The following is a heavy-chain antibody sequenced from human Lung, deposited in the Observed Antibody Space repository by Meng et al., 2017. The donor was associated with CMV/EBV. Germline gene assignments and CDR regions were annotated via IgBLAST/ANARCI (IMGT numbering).Heavy chain of an antibody. Sequence: QLQLQEWGPGLVKPSGTLSRTCTCSGGSIRSSSYYWAWIRQPPGEGLEWIGSVVYSGTTYYTSSLKSRVSISVDTSKSQFSLKLSSVTAADTAVYYCARHHHSPTFDYWGQGTLVTVSS. V-gene: IGHV4-39*01. CDR1: GGSIRSSSYY. J-gene: IGHJ4*02. CDR2: VVYSGTT. CDR3: ARHHHSPTFDY. D-gene: IGHD1-14*01.